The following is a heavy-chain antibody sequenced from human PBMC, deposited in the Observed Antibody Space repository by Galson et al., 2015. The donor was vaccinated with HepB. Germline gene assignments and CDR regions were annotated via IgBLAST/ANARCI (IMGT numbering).Heavy chain of an antibody. V-gene: IGHV3-21*01. CDR3: AKVPPGNFDY. CDR1: GFTFSSYS. Sequence: SLRLSCAASGFTFSSYSMNWVRQAPGKGLEWVSSISSSSSYIYYADSVKGRFTISRDNSKNTLYLQMNSLRAEDTAVYYCAKVPPGNFDYWGQGTLVTVSS. J-gene: IGHJ4*02. CDR2: ISSSSSYI.